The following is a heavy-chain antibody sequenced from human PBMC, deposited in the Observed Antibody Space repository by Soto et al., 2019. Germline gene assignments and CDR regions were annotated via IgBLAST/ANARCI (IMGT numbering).Heavy chain of an antibody. CDR1: GGSISSYY. J-gene: IGHJ3*02. V-gene: IGHV4-59*01. D-gene: IGHD7-27*01. CDR2: IYYSGST. CDR3: ASRPTGDQGAFDI. Sequence: SETLSLTCTVSGGSISSYYWSWIRQPPGKGLEWIGYIYYSGSTNYNPSLKSRVTISVDTSKNQFSLKLSSVTAADTAVYYCASRPTGDQGAFDIWGQGTMVTVSS.